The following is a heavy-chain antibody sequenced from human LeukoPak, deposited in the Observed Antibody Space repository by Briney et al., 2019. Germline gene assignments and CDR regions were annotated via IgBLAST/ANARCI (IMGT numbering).Heavy chain of an antibody. Sequence: SETLSLTCTVSGGSISSGSYYWSWIRQPPGKGLEWIGYIYYSGSTNYNPSLKSRVTISVDTSKNQFSLKLSSVTAADTAVYYCARAPYGGNPLDYWGQGTLVTVSS. CDR3: ARAPYGGNPLDY. J-gene: IGHJ4*02. CDR1: GGSISSGSYY. D-gene: IGHD4-23*01. V-gene: IGHV4-61*01. CDR2: IYYSGST.